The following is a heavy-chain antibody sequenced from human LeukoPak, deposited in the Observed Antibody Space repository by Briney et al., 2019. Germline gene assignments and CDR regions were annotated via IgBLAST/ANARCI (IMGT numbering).Heavy chain of an antibody. CDR1: GFTFSSYA. D-gene: IGHD2-2*01. CDR2: ISYDGSNK. J-gene: IGHJ4*02. CDR3: AILSIVVVPAAMGDY. Sequence: GGSLRLSCAASGFTFSSYAMPWVRQAPGKGLEWVAVISYDGSNKYYADSVKGRFTISRDNSKNTLYLQMNSLRAEDTAVYYCAILSIVVVPAAMGDYWGQGTLVTVSS. V-gene: IGHV3-30-3*01.